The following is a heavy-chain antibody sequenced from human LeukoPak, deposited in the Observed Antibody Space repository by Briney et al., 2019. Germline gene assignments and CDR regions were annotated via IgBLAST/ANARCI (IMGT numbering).Heavy chain of an antibody. Sequence: GGSPRLSCAASGFTFSNSSVNWVRQSPGKGLEWISYISFSNTTIYYADSVKGRFTISRDKAKNSLYLQMNSLRAEDTAVYYCASGGATSFDYWGQGTLVTVSS. CDR1: GFTFSNSS. D-gene: IGHD1-26*01. V-gene: IGHV3-48*01. J-gene: IGHJ4*02. CDR3: ASGGATSFDY. CDR2: ISFSNTTI.